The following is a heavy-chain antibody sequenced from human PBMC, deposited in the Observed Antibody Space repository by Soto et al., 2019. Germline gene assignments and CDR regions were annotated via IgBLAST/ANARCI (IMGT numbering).Heavy chain of an antibody. V-gene: IGHV4-34*01. CDR1: GGSFSGYY. J-gene: IGHJ4*02. Sequence: QVQLQQWGAGLLKPSETLSLTCAVYGGSFSGYYWSWIRQPPGKGLEWIGEINHSGSTNYNPSLKSRVTISVDTSKNQFSLKLSSVTAADTAVYYCARGPPLLLWFGELSGFDYWGQGTLVTVSS. CDR2: INHSGST. D-gene: IGHD3-10*01. CDR3: ARGPPLLLWFGELSGFDY.